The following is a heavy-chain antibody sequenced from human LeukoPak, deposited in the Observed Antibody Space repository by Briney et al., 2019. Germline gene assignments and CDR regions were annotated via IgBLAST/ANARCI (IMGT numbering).Heavy chain of an antibody. Sequence: GGSLRLSCAASGFTFSSYWMHWVRQAPGNGLVWVSRINNDESHTTYADSVKGRFTISRDNAKKTLYLQMNSLRVEDTAVYYCARDQSSSWYVAWFDPWGQGNLVTVSS. CDR3: ARDQSSSWYVAWFDP. CDR2: INNDESHT. CDR1: GFTFSSYW. V-gene: IGHV3-74*01. D-gene: IGHD6-13*01. J-gene: IGHJ5*02.